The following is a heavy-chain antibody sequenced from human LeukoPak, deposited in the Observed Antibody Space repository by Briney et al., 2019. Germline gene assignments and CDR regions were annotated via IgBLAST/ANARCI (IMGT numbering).Heavy chain of an antibody. V-gene: IGHV4-59*01. Sequence: SETLSLTCTVSGGSISSYYWSWIRQPPGKGLEWIGYIYYSGSTNYNPSLKSRVTISVDTSKNQISLKLSSVTAADTAVYYCARAYDSSGFPGYWGQGTLVTVPS. D-gene: IGHD3-22*01. J-gene: IGHJ4*02. CDR1: GGSISSYY. CDR3: ARAYDSSGFPGY. CDR2: IYYSGST.